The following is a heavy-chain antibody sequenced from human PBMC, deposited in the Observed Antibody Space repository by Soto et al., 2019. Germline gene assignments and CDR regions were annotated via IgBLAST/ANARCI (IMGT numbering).Heavy chain of an antibody. Sequence: QVQLQQWGAGLVKPSETLTLNCTVHGGSFNGYYWSWIRQPPGKGLEWIGEINHSGDTNYNPSLKSRVTVSIDTSQSQFSLKVTSVTAADTALYYCVTVNTVTSHFFESWGQGALVTVSS. CDR2: INHSGDT. D-gene: IGHD4-17*01. CDR3: VTVNTVTSHFFES. J-gene: IGHJ4*01. V-gene: IGHV4-34*02. CDR1: GGSFNGYY.